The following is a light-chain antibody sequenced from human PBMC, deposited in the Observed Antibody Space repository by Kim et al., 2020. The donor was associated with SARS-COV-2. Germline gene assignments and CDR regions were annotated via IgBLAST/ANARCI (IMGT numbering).Light chain of an antibody. Sequence: QSVLTQPPSVSGAPGQRVTISCTGSSSNIGAGYDVHWYQQLPGTAPKLLISDNNNRPSGVPDRFSGSKSGTSASLAITGLQDDDEGDYYCQSYDASLRPCRVFGGGTQLTVL. J-gene: IGLJ3*02. CDR2: DNN. V-gene: IGLV1-40*01. CDR1: SSNIGAGYD. CDR3: QSYDASLRPCRV.